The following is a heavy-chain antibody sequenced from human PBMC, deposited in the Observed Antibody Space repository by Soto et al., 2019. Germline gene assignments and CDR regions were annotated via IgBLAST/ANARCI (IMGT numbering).Heavy chain of an antibody. CDR3: ARAVGRYCSSTSCYAGYWYFDL. D-gene: IGHD2-2*01. Sequence: QVQLVQSGAEVKKPGASVKVSCKASGYTFTSYAMHWVRQAPGQRLEWMGWINAGNGNTKYSQKFQGRVTITRDTSASTAYMELSSRRSEDTAVYYCARAVGRYCSSTSCYAGYWYFDLWGRGTLVTVSS. CDR2: INAGNGNT. J-gene: IGHJ2*01. CDR1: GYTFTSYA. V-gene: IGHV1-3*01.